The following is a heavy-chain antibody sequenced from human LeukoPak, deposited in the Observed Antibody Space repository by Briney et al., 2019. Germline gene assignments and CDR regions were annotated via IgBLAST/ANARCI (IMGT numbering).Heavy chain of an antibody. CDR3: AYSSSWLGWFDP. CDR2: ISGSGVI. J-gene: IGHJ5*02. CDR1: GGPITTYY. D-gene: IGHD6-13*01. Sequence: PSETLSLTCTVSGGPITTYYLSWIRQSAGMGLEWIGRISGSGVITYNPSLKSRVTISVDTSKNQFSLKLSSVTAADTAVYYCAYSSSWLGWFDPWGQGTLVTVSS. V-gene: IGHV4-4*07.